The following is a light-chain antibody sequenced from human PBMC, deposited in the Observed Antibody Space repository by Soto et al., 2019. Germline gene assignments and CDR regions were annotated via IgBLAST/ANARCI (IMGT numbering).Light chain of an antibody. CDR3: QQSYSTPRT. CDR2: KAS. V-gene: IGKV3D-7*01. Sequence: EIVLTQSPGTLSLSPGERATLSCRASQSVSSSYLAWYQQKPGKAPNLLIYKASHLENGVPSRFSGSGSGTEFTLTISSLQPDDFATYYCQQSYSTPRTFGQGTKVDIK. CDR1: QSVSSSY. J-gene: IGKJ1*01.